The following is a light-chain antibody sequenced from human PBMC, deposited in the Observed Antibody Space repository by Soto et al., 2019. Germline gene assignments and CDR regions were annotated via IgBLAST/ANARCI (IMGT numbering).Light chain of an antibody. V-gene: IGLV2-14*01. CDR3: SSYTRDSTLV. CDR2: EVS. J-gene: IGLJ2*01. CDR1: SSDVGGYTY. Sequence: QSALTQPVSVSGSPGQSITISCTGTSSDVGGYTYVSWYQQHPGKAPKLMIYEVSNRPSGVSNRFSGSKSGNTASLTISGLQAEDEADYYCSSYTRDSTLVFGGGTKLTVL.